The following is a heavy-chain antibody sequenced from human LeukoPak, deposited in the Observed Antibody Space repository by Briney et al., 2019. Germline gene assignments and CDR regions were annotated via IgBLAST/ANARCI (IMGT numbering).Heavy chain of an antibody. Sequence: GGSLRLSCAASGFTFSSYGMHWVRQAPGKGLDWVAVIWYDGSNKYYADSVKGRFTISRGNSKNTLYLQMNSLRAEDTAVYYCARGGLIAALRLRYFDLWGRGTLVTVSS. CDR3: ARGGLIAALRLRYFDL. V-gene: IGHV3-33*01. D-gene: IGHD6-13*01. J-gene: IGHJ2*01. CDR2: IWYDGSNK. CDR1: GFTFSSYG.